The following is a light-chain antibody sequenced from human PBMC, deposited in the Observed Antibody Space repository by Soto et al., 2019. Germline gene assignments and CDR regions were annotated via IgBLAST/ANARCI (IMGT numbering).Light chain of an antibody. CDR1: QSVSSSF. CDR3: QQYDSSPWT. J-gene: IGKJ1*01. Sequence: EIVLTQSPGTLSLSPGERATLSCRVSQSVSSSFLAWYQLKPGQAPRLLIYGASSRATGIPDRFSGSGSGTDFTLTISRLEPEDFAVYYCQQYDSSPWTFGQGTKVEIK. V-gene: IGKV3-20*01. CDR2: GAS.